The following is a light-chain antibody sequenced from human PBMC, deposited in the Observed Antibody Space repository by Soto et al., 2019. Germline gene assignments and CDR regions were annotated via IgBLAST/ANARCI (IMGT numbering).Light chain of an antibody. J-gene: IGLJ1*01. Sequence: QSALTQPASVSGSPGQSITISCTGSDISGYNYVSWYQQYPGKAPKLMIYEVSNRPSGVSHRFSGSKSGNTASLTISGLQAEDEADYYCSTPHVFATGTKLTVL. V-gene: IGLV2-14*01. CDR3: STPHV. CDR2: EVS. CDR1: DISGYNY.